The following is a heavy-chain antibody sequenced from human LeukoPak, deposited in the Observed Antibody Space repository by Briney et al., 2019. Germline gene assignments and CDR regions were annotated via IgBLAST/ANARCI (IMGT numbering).Heavy chain of an antibody. CDR3: ARLGRFGALLPYYYYMDV. CDR2: VYSSGST. Sequence: SETLSLTCTVSGGSISSGSHYWTWIRQPAGKGLEYIGRVYSSGSTDSNPSLRSRLTMSVDTSKNQLSLKLTSVTAADTAVYYCARLGRFGALLPYYYYMDVWGKGTTDTVSS. CDR1: GGSISSGSHY. D-gene: IGHD3-10*01. V-gene: IGHV4-61*02. J-gene: IGHJ6*03.